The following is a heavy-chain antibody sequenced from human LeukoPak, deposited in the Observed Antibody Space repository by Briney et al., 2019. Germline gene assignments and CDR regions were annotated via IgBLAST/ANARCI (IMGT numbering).Heavy chain of an antibody. J-gene: IGHJ4*02. Sequence: PSETLSLTCTVSGGSISSSSYYWGWIRQPPGKGLKWIGSIYYSGSTYYNPSLKSRVTISVDTSKNQFSLKLSSVTAADTAVYYCARVGATYFDYWGQGTLVTVSS. V-gene: IGHV4-39*01. CDR1: GGSISSSSYY. D-gene: IGHD1-26*01. CDR2: IYYSGST. CDR3: ARVGATYFDY.